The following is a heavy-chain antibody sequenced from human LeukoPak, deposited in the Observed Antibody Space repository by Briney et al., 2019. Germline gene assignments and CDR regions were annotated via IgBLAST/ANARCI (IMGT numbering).Heavy chain of an antibody. Sequence: GGSLRLSCAASGFTFSSYSMNWVRQAPGKGLEWVSSISSSSSYIYYADSVKGRFTISRDISKNTLYLQMNSLRTEDTAVYYCATLYGGQRADGYWGQGTLVTVSS. V-gene: IGHV3-21*04. D-gene: IGHD2-15*01. CDR1: GFTFSSYS. J-gene: IGHJ4*02. CDR3: ATLYGGQRADGY. CDR2: ISSSSSYI.